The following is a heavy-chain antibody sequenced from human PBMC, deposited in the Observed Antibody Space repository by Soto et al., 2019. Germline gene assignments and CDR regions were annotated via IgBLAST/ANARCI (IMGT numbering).Heavy chain of an antibody. D-gene: IGHD4-17*01. V-gene: IGHV1-69*13. CDR1: GGTFSSYA. J-gene: IGHJ6*02. CDR2: IIPIFGTA. Sequence: AASVKVSCKASGGTFSSYAISWVRQAPGQGLEWMGGIIPIFGTANYAQKFQGRVTITADESTSTAYMELSSLRSEDTAVYYCARGTTVGAMIYYYGMDVWGQGTTVTVSS. CDR3: ARGTTVGAMIYYYGMDV.